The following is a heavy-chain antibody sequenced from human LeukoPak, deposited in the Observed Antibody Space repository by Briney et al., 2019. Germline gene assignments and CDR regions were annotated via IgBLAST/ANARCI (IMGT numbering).Heavy chain of an antibody. V-gene: IGHV3-11*01. CDR2: ISNSGSTV. J-gene: IGHJ4*02. CDR1: GFTFSDYY. CDR3: AKARDSLGELSFH. Sequence: GGSLRLSCAASGFTFSDYYMTWLRQAPGKGLEWLSYISNSGSTVFYADSVKGRFTISRDNSKNTLYLQMNSLRAEDTAVYYCAKARDSLGELSFHGGQGTLVIVSS. D-gene: IGHD3-16*02.